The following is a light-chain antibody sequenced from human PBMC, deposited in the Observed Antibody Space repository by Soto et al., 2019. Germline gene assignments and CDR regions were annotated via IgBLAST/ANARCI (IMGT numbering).Light chain of an antibody. V-gene: IGLV1-40*01. CDR2: GNS. CDR3: QSYDSSLSPYV. J-gene: IGLJ1*01. Sequence: QSVLTQPPSVSGAAGQRVNISCAGSSSNIGAGYDVHWYQQLPGTAPKLLIYGNSNRPSGVPDRFSGSKSGTSASLAITGLQAEDEADYYCQSYDSSLSPYVFGTGTKVTVL. CDR1: SSNIGAGYD.